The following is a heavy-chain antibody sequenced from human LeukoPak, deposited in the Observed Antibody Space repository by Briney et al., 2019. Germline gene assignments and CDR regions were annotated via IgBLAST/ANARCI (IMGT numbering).Heavy chain of an antibody. V-gene: IGHV4-38-2*01. CDR2: IYYSGST. J-gene: IGHJ3*02. D-gene: IGHD2-2*01. CDR3: AKVVPAAMDAFDI. CDR1: SYSISSGYY. Sequence: SETLSLTCVVSSYSISSGYYWGWIRQPPGKGLEWIGYIYYSGSTYYNPSLKSRVTISVDTSKNQFSLKLSSVTAADTAVYYCAKVVPAAMDAFDIWGQGTMVTVSS.